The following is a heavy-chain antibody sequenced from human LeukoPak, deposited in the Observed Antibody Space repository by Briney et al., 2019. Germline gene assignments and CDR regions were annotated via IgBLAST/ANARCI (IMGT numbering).Heavy chain of an antibody. D-gene: IGHD3-3*01. CDR1: GGSISSYY. V-gene: IGHV4-4*07. Sequence: SETLSLTCTVSGGSISSYYWSWIRQPAGKGLEWIGRICTSGSTNYNPSLKSRVTMSVGTSKNQFSLKLSSVTAADTAVYYCARVKRGANYDFWSGLNWFDPWGQGTLVTVSS. CDR2: ICTSGST. CDR3: ARVKRGANYDFWSGLNWFDP. J-gene: IGHJ5*02.